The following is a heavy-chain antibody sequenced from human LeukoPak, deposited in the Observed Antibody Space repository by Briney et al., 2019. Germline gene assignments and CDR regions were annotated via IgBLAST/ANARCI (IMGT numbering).Heavy chain of an antibody. CDR3: ARVRPYNYDSSGYYYGAFEI. V-gene: IGHV4-4*02. Sequence: SGTLSLTCAVSGDSINSINWWSWVRQPPGEGLEGIGEIYHSGGTNYNPCVKRRVTISVDKSKNQFSLKLSSVTAADTAVYYCARVRPYNYDSSGYYYGAFEIWGQGTVVTVSS. D-gene: IGHD3-22*01. CDR1: GDSINSINW. J-gene: IGHJ3*02. CDR2: IYHSGGT.